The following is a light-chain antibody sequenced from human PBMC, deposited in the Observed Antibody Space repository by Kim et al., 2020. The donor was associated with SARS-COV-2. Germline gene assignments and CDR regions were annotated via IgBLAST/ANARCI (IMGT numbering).Light chain of an antibody. V-gene: IGLV3-19*01. CDR3: NSRESSANHWM. CDR2: GKN. Sequence: ALGRTVKTTCQGDSLRSYYASWYQQKPGQAPVLVFYGKNNRPSGIPGRFSGSYSGNTASLTITAAQAEDEADYYCNSRESSANHWMFGGGTKLTV. CDR1: SLRSYY. J-gene: IGLJ3*02.